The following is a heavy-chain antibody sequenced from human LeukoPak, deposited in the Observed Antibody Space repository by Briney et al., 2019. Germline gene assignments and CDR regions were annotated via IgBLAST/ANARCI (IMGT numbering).Heavy chain of an antibody. CDR1: GGSISSSSYY. CDR3: ARSTRGIPLRLGEYYFDY. V-gene: IGHV4-39*07. D-gene: IGHD3-16*01. Sequence: SETLSLTCTVSGGSISSSSYYWGWIRQPPGKGLEWIGRIYTSGSTNYNPSLKSRVTMSVDTSKNQFSLKLSSVTAADTAVYYCARSTRGIPLRLGEYYFDYWGQGTLVTVSS. J-gene: IGHJ4*02. CDR2: IYTSGST.